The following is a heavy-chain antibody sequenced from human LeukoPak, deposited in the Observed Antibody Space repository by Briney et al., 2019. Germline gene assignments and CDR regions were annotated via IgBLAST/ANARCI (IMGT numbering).Heavy chain of an antibody. Sequence: SETLSLTCTVSGYSMSSGYYWGWIRQPPGKGLQWIGSIFHSGNSYYNPSLKSRVTISVDTSKNQFSLKVNSVTAADTAVYYCARGGWYTEGVAFDIWGQGTMVTVSS. CDR3: ARGGWYTEGVAFDI. V-gene: IGHV4-38-2*02. D-gene: IGHD2-15*01. CDR1: GYSMSSGYY. J-gene: IGHJ3*02. CDR2: IFHSGNS.